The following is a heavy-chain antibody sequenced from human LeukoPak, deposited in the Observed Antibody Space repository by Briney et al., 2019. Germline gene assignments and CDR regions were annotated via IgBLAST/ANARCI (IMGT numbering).Heavy chain of an antibody. J-gene: IGHJ4*02. D-gene: IGHD3-10*01. Sequence: PGGSLRLSCAASGFTFSSYSMNWVRQAPGKGLEWVSYISSSSTIYYADSVKGRFTISRDNAKNSLYLQMNSLRAEDTAVYYCARAGIVYGSGSFWGQGTLVTVSS. CDR1: GFTFSSYS. CDR2: ISSSSTI. CDR3: ARAGIVYGSGSF. V-gene: IGHV3-48*01.